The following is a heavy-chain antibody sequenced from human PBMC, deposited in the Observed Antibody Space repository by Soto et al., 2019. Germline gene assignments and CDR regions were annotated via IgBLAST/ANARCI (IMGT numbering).Heavy chain of an antibody. Sequence: SETLSLTCAVYGGSFSGYYWSWIRQPPGKGLEWIGEINHSGSTNYNPSLKSRVTISVDTSKNQFSLKLSSVTAADTAVYYCEGFLIFGYYYSGMDVWGQGTTVTVSS. CDR3: EGFLIFGYYYSGMDV. D-gene: IGHD3-9*01. J-gene: IGHJ6*02. CDR1: GGSFSGYY. CDR2: INHSGST. V-gene: IGHV4-34*01.